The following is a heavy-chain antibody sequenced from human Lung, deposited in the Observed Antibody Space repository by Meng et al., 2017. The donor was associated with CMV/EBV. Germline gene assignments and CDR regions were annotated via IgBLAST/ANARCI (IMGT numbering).Heavy chain of an antibody. V-gene: IGHV3-30*04. D-gene: IGHD2-8*01. CDR2: ISYDGSDK. J-gene: IGHJ4*02. CDR3: ARRNFYCTNGVCYLAY. CDR1: GFTFSSYA. Sequence: GGSLRLSCAASGFTFSSYAMHWVRQAPGKGLEWLAVISYDGSDKYYTDSVKGRFTISRDSSKNTLLLQMNSLRAEDTAVYYCARRNFYCTNGVCYLAYWGQGTLVXVSS.